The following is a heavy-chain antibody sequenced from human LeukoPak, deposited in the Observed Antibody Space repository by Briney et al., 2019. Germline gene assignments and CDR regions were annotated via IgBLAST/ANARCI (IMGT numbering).Heavy chain of an antibody. V-gene: IGHV5-51*01. D-gene: IGHD5-18*01. CDR3: ARRYSYGSLRAFDI. CDR1: GYSFTSYW. Sequence: GESLKISCKGSGYSFTSYWIGWVRQMPGKGLEWMGIMYPSDYDSRYSPSFQGQVAISADKSISTAYLQWSSLKASDTAMYYCARRYSYGSLRAFDIWGQGTMVTVSS. CDR2: MYPSDYDS. J-gene: IGHJ3*02.